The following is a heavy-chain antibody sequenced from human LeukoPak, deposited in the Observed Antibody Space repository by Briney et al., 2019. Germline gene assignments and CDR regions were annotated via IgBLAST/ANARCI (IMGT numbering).Heavy chain of an antibody. D-gene: IGHD3-22*01. J-gene: IGHJ6*02. CDR3: ARVGYDSSGYPYGMDV. Sequence: PSETLSLTCTVSGGSISSYYWSWIRQPPGKGLEWIGYIYYSGSTNYNPSLKSRVTISVDTSKNQFSMKLSSVTAADTAVYYCARVGYDSSGYPYGMDVWGQGTTVTVSS. CDR2: IYYSGST. V-gene: IGHV4-59*01. CDR1: GGSISSYY.